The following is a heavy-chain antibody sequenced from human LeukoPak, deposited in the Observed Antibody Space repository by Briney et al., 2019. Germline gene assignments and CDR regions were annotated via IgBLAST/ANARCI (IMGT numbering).Heavy chain of an antibody. CDR1: GFTFSSYG. Sequence: GGSLRLSCAASGFTFSSYGMHWVRQAPGKGLEWVAVISYDGSNKYYADSVKGRFTISRDNSKNTLYLQMNSLRAEDTAVYYCAKEGYSDYVAFDIWGQGTMVTVSS. J-gene: IGHJ3*02. V-gene: IGHV3-30*18. CDR3: AKEGYSDYVAFDI. CDR2: ISYDGSNK. D-gene: IGHD4-11*01.